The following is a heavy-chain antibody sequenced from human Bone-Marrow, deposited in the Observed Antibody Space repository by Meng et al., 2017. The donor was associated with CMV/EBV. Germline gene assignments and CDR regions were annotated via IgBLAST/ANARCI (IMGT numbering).Heavy chain of an antibody. CDR2: MNPNSGNT. Sequence: ASVKVSCKASGYTFTSYDINWVRQATGQGLEWMGWMNPNSGNTGYAQKFQGRVTITTDESTSTAYMELSSLRSEDTAVYYCARGVSGSYASHFADWGQGPRVTGYS. CDR3: ARGVSGSYASHFAD. CDR1: GYTFTSYD. D-gene: IGHD1-26*01. J-gene: IGHJ4*02. V-gene: IGHV1-8*01.